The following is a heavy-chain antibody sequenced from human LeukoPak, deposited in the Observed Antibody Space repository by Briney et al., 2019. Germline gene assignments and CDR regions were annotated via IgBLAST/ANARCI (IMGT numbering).Heavy chain of an antibody. J-gene: IGHJ4*02. CDR1: GFTFSSYE. V-gene: IGHV3-48*03. CDR2: ISSSGSTI. CDR3: ARWGYCSSTSCYTGSDY. D-gene: IGHD2-2*02. Sequence: PGGSLRLSCAASGFTFSSYEMNWVRQAPGKGLEWVSYISSSGSTIYYADSVKGRFTISRDNAKNSLYLQMNSLRAEDTAVYYCARWGYCSSTSCYTGSDYWGQGTLVTVSS.